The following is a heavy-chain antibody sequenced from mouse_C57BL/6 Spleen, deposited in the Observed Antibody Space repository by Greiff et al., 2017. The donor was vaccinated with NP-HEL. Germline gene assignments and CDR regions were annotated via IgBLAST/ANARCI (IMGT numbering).Heavy chain of an antibody. CDR3: TTKGVRLYAMDY. J-gene: IGHJ4*01. Sequence: VQLQQSGAELVRPGASVKLSCTASGFNIKDDYMHWVKQRPEQGLEWIGWIDPENGDTEYASKFQGKATLTVDTSSNAAYLQLSSLTSEDTAVYYCTTKGVRLYAMDYWGQGTSVTVSS. CDR1: GFNIKDDY. CDR2: IDPENGDT. D-gene: IGHD2-14*01. V-gene: IGHV14-4*01.